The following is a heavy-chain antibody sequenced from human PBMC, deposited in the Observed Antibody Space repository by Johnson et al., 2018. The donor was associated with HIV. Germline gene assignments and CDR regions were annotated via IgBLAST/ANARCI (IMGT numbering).Heavy chain of an antibody. Sequence: MLLVESGGGVVQPGRSLRLSCAASGFTFSSYGMHWVRQAPGKGLEWVAVISYDGSNKYYADSVKGRFTISRDNSKNTLYLQMNSLRAEDTAVYYCAKDIEGSSWWTPHDPDDAFDIWGQGTMVTVSS. J-gene: IGHJ3*02. CDR2: ISYDGSNK. D-gene: IGHD6-13*01. CDR3: AKDIEGSSWWTPHDPDDAFDI. V-gene: IGHV3-30*18. CDR1: GFTFSSYG.